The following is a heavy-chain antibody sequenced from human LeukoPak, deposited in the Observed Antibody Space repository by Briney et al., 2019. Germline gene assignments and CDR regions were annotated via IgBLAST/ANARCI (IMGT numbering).Heavy chain of an antibody. D-gene: IGHD4-17*01. V-gene: IGHV3-7*01. CDR3: ARGGRTTVY. CDR2: IKEDGSEK. Sequence: VGSLRLSCAAPGFTFSGYWMSWVRQAAGKGLEWVANIKEDGSEKYYVDSVKGRFTVSRDNAKNSVDLQMNSLRAEDTAVYYCARGGRTTVYWGQGTLVTVSS. J-gene: IGHJ4*02. CDR1: GFTFSGYW.